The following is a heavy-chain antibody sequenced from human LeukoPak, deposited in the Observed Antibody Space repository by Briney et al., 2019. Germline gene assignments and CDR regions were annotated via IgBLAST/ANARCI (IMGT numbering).Heavy chain of an antibody. CDR1: GFTFSSNW. CDR2: VKQDGSET. V-gene: IGHV3-7*04. Sequence: GGSLRLSCAASGFTFSSNWMSWVRQAPGKGLEWVANVKQDGSETYYVDSVKGRFTISRDNAKNSLFLQMNTLRVEDTAVYYCARAYSYAFEPWGQGVLVTVSS. D-gene: IGHD5-18*01. CDR3: ARAYSYAFEP. J-gene: IGHJ5*02.